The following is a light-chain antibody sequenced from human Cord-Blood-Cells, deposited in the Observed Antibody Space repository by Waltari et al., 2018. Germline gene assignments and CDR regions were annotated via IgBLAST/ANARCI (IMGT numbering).Light chain of an antibody. CDR3: QQRSNWPIT. J-gene: IGKJ5*01. V-gene: IGKV3-11*01. Sequence: EIVLTQSPATLSWSPGERATLPCRASQSVRSYLAWYQQKPVQAPRLLIYDASNRATGIPARFSGSGSGTDFTLTISSLEPEDFAVYYCQQRSNWPITFGQGTRLEIK. CDR1: QSVRSY. CDR2: DAS.